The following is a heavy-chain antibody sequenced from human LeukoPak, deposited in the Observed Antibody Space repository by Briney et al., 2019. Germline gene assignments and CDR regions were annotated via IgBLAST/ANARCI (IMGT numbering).Heavy chain of an antibody. J-gene: IGHJ4*02. CDR2: INSDGSST. CDR1: GFTFSSYW. V-gene: IGHV3-74*01. CDR3: AKAASRGYYDSSGYSLDY. D-gene: IGHD3-22*01. Sequence: GGSLRLSCAASGFTFSSYWMHWVRQAPGKGLVWVSRINSDGSSTSYADSVKGRFTISRDNRKNTLYLEMDSLRAEDTAVYYCAKAASRGYYDSSGYSLDYWGQGTLVTVSS.